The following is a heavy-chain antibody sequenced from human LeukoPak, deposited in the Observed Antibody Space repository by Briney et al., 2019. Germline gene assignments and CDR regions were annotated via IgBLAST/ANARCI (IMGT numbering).Heavy chain of an antibody. D-gene: IGHD3-16*01. Sequence: KSAGSLRLSCAASGFTVSNNYMIWVRQPPGKGLQWVSVIYSGGSANYADSVKGRFTNSRDSSKNTLYLQMSSLRAEDTAVYYCARGGLGDGVFETFDVWGQGTMVTVSS. CDR2: IYSGGSA. V-gene: IGHV3-53*01. J-gene: IGHJ3*01. CDR3: ARGGLGDGVFETFDV. CDR1: GFTVSNNY.